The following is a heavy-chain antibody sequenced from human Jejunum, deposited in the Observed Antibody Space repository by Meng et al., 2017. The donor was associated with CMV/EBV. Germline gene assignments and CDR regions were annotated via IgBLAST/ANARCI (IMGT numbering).Heavy chain of an antibody. V-gene: IGHV1-18*01. D-gene: IGHD3-3*02. CDR1: YG. J-gene: IGHJ6*02. Sequence: YGVGWVRQAPGQGLEWMGWINTYSGDTKHAQKLQGRVTMTSDTSATAAYMELGSLTSDDTAVYYCARFDIFGADTSPPYNHGLDVWGQGTTVTVSS. CDR2: INTYSGDT. CDR3: ARFDIFGADTSPPYNHGLDV.